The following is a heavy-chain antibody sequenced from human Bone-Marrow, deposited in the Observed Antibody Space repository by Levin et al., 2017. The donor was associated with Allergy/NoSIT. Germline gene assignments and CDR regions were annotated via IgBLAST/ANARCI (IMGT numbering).Heavy chain of an antibody. D-gene: IGHD2-2*01. CDR1: GDTFNNYP. J-gene: IGHJ6*02. Sequence: ASVKVSCKASGDTFNNYPISWVRQAPGQGLEWMGRIIPILDMGNYAQKFQGRVTITADKSTSTAYMELRSLRSEDTAVYYCARDRGIVVEAAAADSYYYAMDVWGQGTTVTVSS. V-gene: IGHV1-69*04. CDR3: ARDRGIVVEAAAADSYYYAMDV. CDR2: IIPILDMG.